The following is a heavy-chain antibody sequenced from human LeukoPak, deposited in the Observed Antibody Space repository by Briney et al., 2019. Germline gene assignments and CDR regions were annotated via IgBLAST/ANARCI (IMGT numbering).Heavy chain of an antibody. V-gene: IGHV3-30-3*01. CDR1: GFTFSSYA. CDR3: ASDPYGDYYFAY. D-gene: IGHD4-17*01. Sequence: GGSLRLSCAASGFTFSSYAMHWVRQAPGKGLEWVAVISSDGSNKYYADSVKGRFTVSRDNSKNTLYLQMNSLRAEDTAVYYCASDPYGDYYFAYWGQGTLVTVSS. J-gene: IGHJ4*02. CDR2: ISSDGSNK.